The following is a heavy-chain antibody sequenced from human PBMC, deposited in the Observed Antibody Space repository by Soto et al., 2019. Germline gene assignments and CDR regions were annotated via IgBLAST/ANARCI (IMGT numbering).Heavy chain of an antibody. D-gene: IGHD3-3*01. CDR1: GFTFSCSA. CDR2: IRSKANSYAT. V-gene: IGHV3-73*01. Sequence: GGSLRLSCAASGFTFSCSAMHWVRQSSGKGLEWVGRIRSKANSYATAYAASVKGRFTISRDDSKNTAYLQMNSLKTEDTAVYYCTRRRLRFLEWLPSDAFDIWGQGTMVTVSS. CDR3: TRRRLRFLEWLPSDAFDI. J-gene: IGHJ3*02.